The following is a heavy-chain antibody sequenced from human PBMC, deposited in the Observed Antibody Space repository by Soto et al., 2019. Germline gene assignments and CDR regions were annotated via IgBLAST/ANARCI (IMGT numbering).Heavy chain of an antibody. CDR3: ARALSDYYYHYMDV. CDR1: GGSISSGGYY. V-gene: IGHV4-31*03. J-gene: IGHJ6*03. Sequence: PSETLSLTCTVSGGSISSGGYYWSWIRQHPGKGLEWIGYIYYSGSTYYNPSLKSRVTISVDTSKNQFSLKLSSVTAADTAVYYCARALSDYYYHYMDVWGKGTTVTVSS. CDR2: IYYSGST.